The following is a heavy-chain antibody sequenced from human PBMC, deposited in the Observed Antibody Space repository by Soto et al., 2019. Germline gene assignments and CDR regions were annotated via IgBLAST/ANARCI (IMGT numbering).Heavy chain of an antibody. J-gene: IGHJ4*02. D-gene: IGHD5-18*01. Sequence: QVQLVQSGAEVREPGASVKVSCKASGYTFTNYGVSWVRQAPGQGLEWMGWIGGYKGNTNYAQKLHGRVTLTTDTSTSTAYMELRSPRSDDTAVYYCAPHTLDTGMPSGYWGQGTLVTVSS. V-gene: IGHV1-18*01. CDR1: GYTFTNYG. CDR3: APHTLDTGMPSGY. CDR2: IGGYKGNT.